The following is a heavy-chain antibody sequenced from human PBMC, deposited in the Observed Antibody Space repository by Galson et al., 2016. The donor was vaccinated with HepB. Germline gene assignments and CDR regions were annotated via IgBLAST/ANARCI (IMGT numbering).Heavy chain of an antibody. Sequence: SLRLSCAASGFTFDDHAMHWVRQAPGKGLEWVSSIAWNSGRTHYADSVKGRFTISRDNAKNSLSLQMNSLRTEETAFYYCARDMSTVTTAVDYWGQGTLVTVSS. CDR1: GFTFDDHA. J-gene: IGHJ4*02. D-gene: IGHD1-14*01. CDR2: IAWNSGRT. V-gene: IGHV3-9*01. CDR3: ARDMSTVTTAVDY.